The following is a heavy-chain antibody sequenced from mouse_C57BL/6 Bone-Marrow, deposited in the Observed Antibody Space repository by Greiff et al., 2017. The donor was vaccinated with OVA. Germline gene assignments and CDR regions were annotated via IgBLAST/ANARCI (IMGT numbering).Heavy chain of an antibody. CDR1: GYSITSDY. J-gene: IGHJ2*01. D-gene: IGHD1-1*01. Sequence: EVQVVESGPGLAKPSQTLSLPCSVTGYSITSDYWNWIRKFPGTKLEYMGYISYSGSTYYNPSLNSRISITRDTSKNQYYLQLNSVTTEDTATYYCARWYYYGSSLYYVDYWGQGTTLTVSS. CDR3: ARWYYYGSSLYYVDY. CDR2: ISYSGST. V-gene: IGHV3-8*01.